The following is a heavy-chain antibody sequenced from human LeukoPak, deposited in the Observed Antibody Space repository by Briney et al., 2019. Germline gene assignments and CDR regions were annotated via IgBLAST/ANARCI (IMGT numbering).Heavy chain of an antibody. V-gene: IGHV3-74*01. J-gene: IGHJ4*02. CDR3: ARFSYYGSGTTD. Sequence: GGSLRLSCAASGFTFSSYWMHWVRQAPGKGLVWVSRINSDGSSTSYADSVKGRFTISRDNAMNTLYLQMNSLRAEDTAVYYCARFSYYGSGTTDWGQGTLVTVSS. CDR2: INSDGSST. D-gene: IGHD3-10*01. CDR1: GFTFSSYW.